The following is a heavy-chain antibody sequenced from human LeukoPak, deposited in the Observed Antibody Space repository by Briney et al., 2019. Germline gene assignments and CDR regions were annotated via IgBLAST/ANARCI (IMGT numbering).Heavy chain of an antibody. J-gene: IGHJ4*02. V-gene: IGHV3-23*01. CDR2: ISGSGGST. CDR3: AKDQEILVVPAAINY. Sequence: PGGSLRLSCAASGFTFSSYAMSWVRQAPGKGLEWVSAISGSGGSTHYADSVKGRFTISRDNSKNTLFLQMNSLSAEDTAVYYCAKDQEILVVPAAINYWGQGTLVTVSS. D-gene: IGHD2-2*02. CDR1: GFTFSSYA.